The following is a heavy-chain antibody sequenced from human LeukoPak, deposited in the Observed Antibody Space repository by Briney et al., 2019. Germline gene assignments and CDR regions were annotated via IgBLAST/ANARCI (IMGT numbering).Heavy chain of an antibody. CDR2: INSDGSST. D-gene: IGHD3-3*01. CDR3: ARGPPPGTTIFGLIYRLDV. J-gene: IGHJ6*04. V-gene: IGHV3-74*01. Sequence: GGSLRLSCAASGFTFSSYWMHWVRQAPGKGLVWVSRINSDGSSTSYADSVRGRFTISRDNSKNTLFLQMNSLRADDTAVYFCARGPPPGTTIFGLIYRLDVWGIGTTVTVSS. CDR1: GFTFSSYW.